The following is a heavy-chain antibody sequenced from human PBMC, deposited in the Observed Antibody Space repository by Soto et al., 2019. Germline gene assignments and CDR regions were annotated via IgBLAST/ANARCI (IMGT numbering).Heavy chain of an antibody. CDR2: SSATGAGT. CDR3: AKDRRAGGNYGFYSDF. V-gene: IGHV3-23*01. J-gene: IGHJ4*02. D-gene: IGHD1-7*01. Sequence: RLSCAASGFTFSSYGMTWVRQAPGKGLEWVSFSSATGAGTYYADSVKGRFTISRDNSKNTLYLQMTSLRADDTAVYYCAKDRRAGGNYGFYSDFWGQGALVTVSS. CDR1: GFTFSSYG.